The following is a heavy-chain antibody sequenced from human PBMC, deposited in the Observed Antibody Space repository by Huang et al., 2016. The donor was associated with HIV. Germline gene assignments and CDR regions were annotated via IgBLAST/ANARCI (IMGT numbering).Heavy chain of an antibody. CDR1: IFTFSTSA. V-gene: IGHV3-23*01. Sequence: EVQLLESGGGLVQPGGYLRLSCAASIFTFSTSAMGWVRQAQGKGLEWVADISGSGISTYYSDSVKGRFTISRDNSRNTRYLQMKSLRVEDTAIYYCAKGSERSLTGPKYQYYFDYWGQGTLVTVSS. D-gene: IGHD3-3*01. J-gene: IGHJ4*02. CDR3: AKGSERSLTGPKYQYYFDY. CDR2: ISGSGIST.